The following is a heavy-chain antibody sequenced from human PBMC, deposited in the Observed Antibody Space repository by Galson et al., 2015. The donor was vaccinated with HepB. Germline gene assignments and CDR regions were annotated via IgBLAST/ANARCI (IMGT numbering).Heavy chain of an antibody. D-gene: IGHD2-15*01. J-gene: IGHJ5*02. V-gene: IGHV7-4-1*02. CDR1: GYTFSNYG. CDR2: INTHTGNP. CDR3: ATVEGYCSGGTCYPVNWFDP. Sequence: SVKVSCKASGYTFSNYGVNWVRQAPGQGLEWMGWINTHTGNPTYAQGFTGRFVFSLDTSVSTTYLQISSLKAEDTAVYYCATVEGYCSGGTCYPVNWFDPWDQGTLVTVSS.